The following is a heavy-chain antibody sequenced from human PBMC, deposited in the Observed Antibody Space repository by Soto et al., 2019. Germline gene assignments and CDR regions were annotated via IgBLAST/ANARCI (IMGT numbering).Heavy chain of an antibody. Sequence: LRLSCAASGFTFSSYAMHWVRQAPGKGLEWVIIVSYDGSNIYYADSVKGRFTVSRDNSKNTLYLQMNSLRSEDTAVYYCAIRYCSSTSCPYYYYYYMDVWGKGTTVTVSS. CDR2: VSYDGSNI. D-gene: IGHD2-2*01. CDR1: GFTFSSYA. V-gene: IGHV3-30*03. J-gene: IGHJ6*03. CDR3: AIRYCSSTSCPYYYYYYMDV.